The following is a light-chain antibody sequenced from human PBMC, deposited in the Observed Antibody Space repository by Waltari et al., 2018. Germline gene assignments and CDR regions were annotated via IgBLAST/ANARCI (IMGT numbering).Light chain of an antibody. Sequence: IQMTQSPSTLSASAGDRVFITCRASQSVNPWLAWYQQRPGKAPNLLIYRASSLQSGVPSRFSGRGSGTEFTLTINSLQPDDFASYYCQQYNSFPWTFGQGTKVEIK. J-gene: IGKJ1*01. V-gene: IGKV1-5*03. CDR3: QQYNSFPWT. CDR2: RAS. CDR1: QSVNPW.